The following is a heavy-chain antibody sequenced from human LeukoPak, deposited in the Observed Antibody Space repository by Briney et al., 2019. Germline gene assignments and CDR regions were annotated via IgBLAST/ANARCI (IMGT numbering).Heavy chain of an antibody. CDR3: ARGDVGPRLGY. CDR1: GYSISSGYY. D-gene: IGHD1-26*01. V-gene: IGHV4-38-2*01. Sequence: SETLSLTCAVSGYSISSGYYWGWIRQPPGKGLEWIGSIYHSGRTYYNPSLKSRVTISVDTSKNQFSLKMTSVTAADTAVYYCARGDVGPRLGYWGQGTLVTVSS. J-gene: IGHJ4*02. CDR2: IYHSGRT.